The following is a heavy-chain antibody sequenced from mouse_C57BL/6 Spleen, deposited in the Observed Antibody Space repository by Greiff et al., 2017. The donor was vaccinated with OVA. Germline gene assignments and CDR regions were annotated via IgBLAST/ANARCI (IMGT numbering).Heavy chain of an antibody. CDR1: GYAFSSSW. J-gene: IGHJ2*01. CDR2: IYPGDGDT. CDR3: AREAQAPYYFDY. V-gene: IGHV1-82*01. D-gene: IGHD3-2*02. Sequence: VKLMESGPELVKPGASVKISCKASGYAFSSSWMNWVKQRPGKGLVWIGRIYPGDGDTNYNGKFKGKATLTADKSSSTAYMQLSSLTSEDSAVYFCAREAQAPYYFDYWGQGTTLTVSS.